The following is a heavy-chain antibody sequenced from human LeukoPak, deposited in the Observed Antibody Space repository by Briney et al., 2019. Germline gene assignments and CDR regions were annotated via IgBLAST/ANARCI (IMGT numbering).Heavy chain of an antibody. CDR1: GGSISSSSYY. CDR3: ARAPVTDIVVVVAAPGAFDI. V-gene: IGHV4-39*01. D-gene: IGHD2-15*01. Sequence: SETLSLTCTVSGGSISSSSYYWGWIRQPPGKGLEWIGSIYYSGSTYYNPSLKSRVTISVDTSKNQFSLKLSSVTAADTAVYYCARAPVTDIVVVVAAPGAFDIWGQGTMVTVSS. CDR2: IYYSGST. J-gene: IGHJ3*02.